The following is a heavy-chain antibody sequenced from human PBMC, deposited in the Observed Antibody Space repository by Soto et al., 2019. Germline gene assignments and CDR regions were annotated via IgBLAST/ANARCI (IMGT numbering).Heavy chain of an antibody. CDR3: AKDLEGVSCSSWLFDY. Sequence: EVQLLESGGGLVQPGGSLRLSCAASGFTFSSYAMSWVRQAPGKGLEWVSAISGSGGSTYYADSVKGRFTISRDNSKNTLYLQMNSLRAEDTAVYYCAKDLEGVSCSSWLFDYWGQGTLVTVSS. V-gene: IGHV3-23*01. CDR2: ISGSGGST. J-gene: IGHJ4*02. CDR1: GFTFSSYA. D-gene: IGHD6-13*01.